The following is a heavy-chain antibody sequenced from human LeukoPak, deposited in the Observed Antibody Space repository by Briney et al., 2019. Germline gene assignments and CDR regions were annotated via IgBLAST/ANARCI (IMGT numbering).Heavy chain of an antibody. Sequence: ASVKVSCKASGYTFTSYAMHWVRQAPGQRLEWMGWINAGNGNTKYSQKFQGRVTITRDTSASTAYMELSSLRSEDTAVYYWARKRITMVRGQNDAFDIWGQGTMVTVSS. CDR2: INAGNGNT. CDR3: ARKRITMVRGQNDAFDI. J-gene: IGHJ3*02. CDR1: GYTFTSYA. V-gene: IGHV1-3*01. D-gene: IGHD3-10*01.